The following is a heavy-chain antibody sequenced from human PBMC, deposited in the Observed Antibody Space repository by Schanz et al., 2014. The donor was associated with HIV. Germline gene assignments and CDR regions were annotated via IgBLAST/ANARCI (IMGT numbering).Heavy chain of an antibody. D-gene: IGHD6-6*01. CDR1: GFTFSSLG. CDR2: IWFDGSNK. CDR3: ASTEFPYSSSSDYYYGMDV. J-gene: IGHJ6*02. V-gene: IGHV3-33*08. Sequence: VQLLESGGGLVQPGGSLRLSCAASGFTFSSLGMSWVRQAPGEGLEWVAVIWFDGSNKYYADSVKGRFTISRDNSKKTLYLQMNSLRAGDTAVYYCASTEFPYSSSSDYYYGMDVWGQGTTVTVSS.